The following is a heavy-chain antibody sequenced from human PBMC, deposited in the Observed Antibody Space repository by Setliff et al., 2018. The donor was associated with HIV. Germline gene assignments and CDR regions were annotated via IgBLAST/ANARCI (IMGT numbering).Heavy chain of an antibody. Sequence: GGSLRLSCAASGFSFSSWCMNWVRQAPGKGLEWISYISGSSRTTYYADSVKGRFTVSRDNAKNTVDLQMNSLRAEDTAVYYCAKDGDYRNWDYLDYWGQGTLVTV. CDR2: ISGSSRTT. J-gene: IGHJ4*02. D-gene: IGHD4-4*01. V-gene: IGHV3-48*01. CDR3: AKDGDYRNWDYLDY. CDR1: GFSFSSWC.